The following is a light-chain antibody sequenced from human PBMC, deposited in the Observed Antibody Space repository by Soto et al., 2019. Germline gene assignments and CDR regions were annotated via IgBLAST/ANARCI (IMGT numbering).Light chain of an antibody. CDR2: DVS. CDR1: SSDVGGYNY. V-gene: IGLV2-14*01. CDR3: SSYTSSSTLPLV. J-gene: IGLJ1*01. Sequence: QSALTQPASVSGSPGQSITISCTGTSSDVGGYNYVSWYQQHPGKAPKLMIYDVSNRPSGVSNRFSGSKSGNTASLTISGLQADDEADYYFSSYTSSSTLPLVFGTGTKGTVL.